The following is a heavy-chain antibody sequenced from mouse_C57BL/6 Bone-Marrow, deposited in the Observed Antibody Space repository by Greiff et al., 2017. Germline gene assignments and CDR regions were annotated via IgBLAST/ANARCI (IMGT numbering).Heavy chain of an antibody. V-gene: IGHV1-52*01. Sequence: VQLQQPGAELVRPGSSVKLSCKASGYTFTSYWMHWVKQRPIQGLEWIGNIDPSDSETHYNQKFKDKATLTVDKSSSTAYMQLSSLTSEGSAVYYCASGGLRRGYYYAMDYWGRGTSVTVSS. J-gene: IGHJ4*01. CDR2: IDPSDSET. CDR1: GYTFTSYW. D-gene: IGHD2-4*01. CDR3: ASGGLRRGYYYAMDY.